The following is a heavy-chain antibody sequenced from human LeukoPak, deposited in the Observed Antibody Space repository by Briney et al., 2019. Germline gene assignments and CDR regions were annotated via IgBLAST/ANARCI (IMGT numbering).Heavy chain of an antibody. Sequence: SETLSLTCTVSGGSISSYYWSWIRQPPGKGLEWIGYIYYSGSTNYNPSLKSRVTISVDTSKNQFSLKLSSVTAADTAVYYCARGINDYGENFDYWGRGTLVTVSS. CDR1: GGSISSYY. CDR3: ARGINDYGENFDY. D-gene: IGHD4-17*01. V-gene: IGHV4-59*01. CDR2: IYYSGST. J-gene: IGHJ4*02.